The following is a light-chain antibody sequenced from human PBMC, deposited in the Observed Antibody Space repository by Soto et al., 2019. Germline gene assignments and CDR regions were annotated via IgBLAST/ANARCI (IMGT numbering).Light chain of an antibody. J-gene: IGKJ1*01. CDR3: QPYGSSPRT. CDR2: GAS. Sequence: EIVLTQSPGTLSLSPGERYTLSCMASQSIRSNYVAWYQQKPGQGPRLLIYGASSRATGIPDRFSGSGSGTDFTLIISRLEPEDFAMYYCQPYGSSPRTVGPGTKVDIK. V-gene: IGKV3-20*01. CDR1: QSIRSNY.